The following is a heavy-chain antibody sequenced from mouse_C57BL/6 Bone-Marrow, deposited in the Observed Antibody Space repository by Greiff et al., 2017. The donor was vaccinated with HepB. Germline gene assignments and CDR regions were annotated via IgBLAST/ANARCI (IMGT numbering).Heavy chain of an antibody. CDR2: ISSGGDYT. CDR1: GFTFSSYA. Sequence: EVKLMESGEGLVKPGGSLKLSCAASGFTFSSYAMSWVRQTPEKRLEWVAYISSGGDYTYYADTVKGRFTISRDNARNTLYLQMSSLKSEDTAMYYCTRDHEGYFDYWGQGTTLTVSS. CDR3: TRDHEGYFDY. V-gene: IGHV5-9-1*02. J-gene: IGHJ2*01.